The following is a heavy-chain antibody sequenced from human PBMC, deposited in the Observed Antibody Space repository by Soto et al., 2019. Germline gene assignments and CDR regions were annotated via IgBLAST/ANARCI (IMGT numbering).Heavy chain of an antibody. CDR2: IHYSGAT. CDR1: GGSISTSFYY. J-gene: IGHJ6*02. D-gene: IGHD2-2*01. CDR3: ARDRIVVVPAATVDYYYGMDV. V-gene: IGHV4-31*03. Sequence: SETLSLTCTVSGGSISTSFYYWSWIRQVPGKGPEWLGYIHYSGATHYNPSLKSRVTISLDTSKNQFSLKLSSVTAADTAVYYCARDRIVVVPAATVDYYYGMDVWGQGTTVTVSS.